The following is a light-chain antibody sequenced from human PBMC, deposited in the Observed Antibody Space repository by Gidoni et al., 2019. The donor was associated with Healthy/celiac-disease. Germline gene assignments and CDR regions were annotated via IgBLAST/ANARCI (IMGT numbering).Light chain of an antibody. CDR3: NHRSDLWWG. Sequence: EFVLPQSPATLYLSPGERATRSCRASQSVSSYLAWYQQKPGQAPRLLIYDASNRATGIPARFSGRRSGTDFTLSLSILDPQYLATYYSNHRSDLWWGFXRXTKVEIK. CDR2: DAS. V-gene: IGKV3-11*01. J-gene: IGKJ1*01. CDR1: QSVSSY.